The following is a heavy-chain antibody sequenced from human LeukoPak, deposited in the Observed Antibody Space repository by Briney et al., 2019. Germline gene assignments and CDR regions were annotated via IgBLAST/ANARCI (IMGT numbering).Heavy chain of an antibody. Sequence: SGGSLRLSCAASWFTLNHNYMGWVRQAPGKGLEWVSVIYSGGSTYYADSVKGRFTISRDNSKNTLYLQMNSLRAEHTAMYYCARKEGSSWNYWGQGTLVTVSS. CDR3: ARKEGSSWNY. CDR1: WFTLNHNY. V-gene: IGHV3-53*01. J-gene: IGHJ4*02. D-gene: IGHD6-13*01. CDR2: IYSGGST.